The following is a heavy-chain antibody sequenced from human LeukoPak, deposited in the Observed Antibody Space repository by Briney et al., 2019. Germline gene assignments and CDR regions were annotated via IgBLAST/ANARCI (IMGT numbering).Heavy chain of an antibody. CDR3: ASIAAAEQNFDY. Sequence: ASVEVSCKASGYTFTGYYMHWVRQAPGQGLEWMGIINPSGGSTSYAQKFQGRVTMTRDTSTSTVYMELSSLRSEDTAVYYCASIAAAEQNFDYWGQGTLVTVSS. D-gene: IGHD6-13*01. V-gene: IGHV1-46*01. CDR2: INPSGGST. J-gene: IGHJ4*02. CDR1: GYTFTGYY.